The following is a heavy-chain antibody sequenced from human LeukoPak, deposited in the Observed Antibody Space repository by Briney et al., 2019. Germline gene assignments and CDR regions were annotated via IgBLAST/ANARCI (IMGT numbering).Heavy chain of an antibody. CDR1: GFTFSDYY. D-gene: IGHD3-10*01. Sequence: GGSLRLSFAASGFTFSDYYMSWIRQAPGKGLEWVSYISSSGSTIYYADSVKGRFTISRDNAKNSLYLQMNSLRAEDTAVYYCAREGSGSLNYYYYGMDVWGQGTTVTVSS. J-gene: IGHJ6*02. V-gene: IGHV3-11*01. CDR2: ISSSGSTI. CDR3: AREGSGSLNYYYYGMDV.